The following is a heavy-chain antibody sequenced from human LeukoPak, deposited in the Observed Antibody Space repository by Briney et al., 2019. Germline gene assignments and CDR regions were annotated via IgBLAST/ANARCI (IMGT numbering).Heavy chain of an antibody. J-gene: IGHJ4*02. CDR1: GFTFSSYA. V-gene: IGHV3-23*01. CDR3: AKFLPTHIVVANYYFDY. CDR2: ISGSGGST. D-gene: IGHD2-21*01. Sequence: GGSLRLSCAASGFTFSSYAMSWVRQAPGKGLEWVSAISGSGGSTYYADSVKDRFTISRDNSKNTLYLQMNSLRAEDTAVYYCAKFLPTHIVVANYYFDYWGQGTLVTVSS.